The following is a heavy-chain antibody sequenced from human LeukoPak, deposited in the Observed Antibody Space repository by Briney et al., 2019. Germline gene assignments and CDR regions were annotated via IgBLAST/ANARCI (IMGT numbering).Heavy chain of an antibody. V-gene: IGHV4-38-2*02. CDR2: IYHSGST. CDR1: GYSISSGYY. CDR3: ARDRSGSSSSPTFDY. J-gene: IGHJ4*02. Sequence: SETLSLTCAVSGYSISSGYYWGWIRQPPGKGLEWIGSIYHSGSTYYNPSLKSRVTISVDTSKNQFSLKLSSVTAADTAVYYCARDRSGSSSSPTFDYWGQGTLVTVSS. D-gene: IGHD6-6*01.